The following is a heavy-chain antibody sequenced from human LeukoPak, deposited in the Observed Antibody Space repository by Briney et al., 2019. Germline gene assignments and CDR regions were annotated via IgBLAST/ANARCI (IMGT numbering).Heavy chain of an antibody. J-gene: IGHJ5*02. CDR2: IYYSGST. D-gene: IGHD6-13*01. Sequence: SQTLSLTCTVSGGSISSGGYYWSWIRQHPGKGLEWIGYIYYSGSTYYNPSLKSRVTISVDTSKNQSSLKLSSVTAADTAVYYCARSVSFIAAAGNWFDPWGQGTLVTVSS. V-gene: IGHV4-31*03. CDR1: GGSISSGGYY. CDR3: ARSVSFIAAAGNWFDP.